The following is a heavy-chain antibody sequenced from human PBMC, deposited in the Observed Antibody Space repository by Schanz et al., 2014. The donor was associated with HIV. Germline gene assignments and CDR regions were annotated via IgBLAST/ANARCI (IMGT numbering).Heavy chain of an antibody. D-gene: IGHD6-13*01. CDR1: GGSFSGYS. CDR2: INHGGYT. CDR3: ARGPFPGYSTSEFYYYSGLDV. V-gene: IGHV4-34*01. J-gene: IGHJ6*02. Sequence: QVQLQQWGAGLLKPSQTLSLTCAVYGGSFSGYSWTWIRQPPGKGLEWIGEINHGGYTNYNPSLKRRVSISVDTSKTHFSLNLTSVPAADTAVYYCARGPFPGYSTSEFYYYSGLDVWGLGTPVTVSS.